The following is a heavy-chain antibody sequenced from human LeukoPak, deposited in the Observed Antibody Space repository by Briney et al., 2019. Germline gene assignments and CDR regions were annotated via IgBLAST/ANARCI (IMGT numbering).Heavy chain of an antibody. V-gene: IGHV1-3*01. CDR1: GYIFPSYA. Sequence: ASVTVSCKASGYIFPSYAMHWVRPAPGQRLEWMGWINAGNGNTKYSQKFQGRVTITKDTPASTAYMELSSLRSKDTAVYYCAIDTGPNLAYWGQGTLVTVSS. CDR3: AIDTGPNLAY. J-gene: IGHJ4*02. CDR2: INAGNGNT. D-gene: IGHD1-14*01.